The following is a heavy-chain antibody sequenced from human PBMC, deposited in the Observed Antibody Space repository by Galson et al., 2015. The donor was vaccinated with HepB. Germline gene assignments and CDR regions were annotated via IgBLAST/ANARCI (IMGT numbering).Heavy chain of an antibody. J-gene: IGHJ4*02. CDR1: GFTFSSYA. CDR3: ARVGYYYDSSVFDY. Sequence: SLRLSCAASGFTFSSYAMHWVRQAPGKGLEWVAVISYDGSNKYHADSVKGRFTISRDNSKNTLYLQMNSLRAEDTAVYYCARVGYYYDSSVFDYWGQGTLVTVSS. D-gene: IGHD3-22*01. V-gene: IGHV3-30-3*01. CDR2: ISYDGSNK.